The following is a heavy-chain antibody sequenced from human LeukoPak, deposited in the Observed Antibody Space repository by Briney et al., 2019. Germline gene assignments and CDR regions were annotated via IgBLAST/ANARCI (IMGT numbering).Heavy chain of an antibody. CDR1: GFIFSSYA. Sequence: GGSLRLSCTVSGFIFSSYAMSWVRQAPGKGLEWVSTLTSSGDTTHYADSVKGRFTISRDNSKNTLYLQLNSLRGEDTAVYYCARGQRRHIDMAPSFDYWGQGTLVTVSS. CDR2: LTSSGDTT. D-gene: IGHD5-24*01. J-gene: IGHJ4*02. CDR3: ARGQRRHIDMAPSFDY. V-gene: IGHV3-23*01.